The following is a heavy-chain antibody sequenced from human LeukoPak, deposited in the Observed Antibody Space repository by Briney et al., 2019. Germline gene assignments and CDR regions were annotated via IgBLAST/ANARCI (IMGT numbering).Heavy chain of an antibody. Sequence: ASVMVSCKASGYTFTSYGISWVRQAPGQGLEWMGWISAYNGNTNYAQKLQGRVTMTTDTSTSTAYMELRSLRSDDTAVYYCARDPHIAAAGHDAFDIWGQGTMVTVSS. CDR1: GYTFTSYG. J-gene: IGHJ3*02. V-gene: IGHV1-18*01. CDR3: ARDPHIAAAGHDAFDI. D-gene: IGHD6-13*01. CDR2: ISAYNGNT.